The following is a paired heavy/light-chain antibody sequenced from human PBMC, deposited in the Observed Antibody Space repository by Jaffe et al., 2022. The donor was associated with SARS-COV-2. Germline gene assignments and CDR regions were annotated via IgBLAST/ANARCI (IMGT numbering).Light chain of an antibody. V-gene: IGLV7-43*01. J-gene: IGLJ3*02. Sequence: QTVVTQEPSLTVSPGGTVTLTCASSTGAVTSGYYPNWFQQKPGQAPRALIFGTSNKHSWTPARFSGSLLGGKAALTLSAVQPEDEAEYYCLLYYGGAWVFGGGTKLTVL. CDR2: GTS. CDR3: LLYYGGAWV. CDR1: TGAVTSGYY.
Heavy chain of an antibody. CDR1: GGSISSGDYY. D-gene: IGHD5-12*01. V-gene: IGHV4-31*03. CDR2: IYYSGST. J-gene: IGHJ4*02. CDR3: ARVTRDGYNFHFDY. Sequence: QVQLQESGPGLVKPSQTLSLTCTVSGGSISSGDYYWSWIRQHPGKGLEWIGYIYYSGSTYHNPSLKSRVTMSVDTSKNQFTLKLSSVTAADTAVYYCARVTRDGYNFHFDYWGQGALVTVSS.